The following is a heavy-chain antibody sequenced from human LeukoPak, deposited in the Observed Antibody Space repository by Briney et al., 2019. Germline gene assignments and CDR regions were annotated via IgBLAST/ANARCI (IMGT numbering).Heavy chain of an antibody. J-gene: IGHJ4*02. CDR2: IYYSGST. CDR1: GGSISSGDYY. V-gene: IGHV4-30-4*08. Sequence: SETLSLTCTVSGGSISSGDYYWSWIRQPPGKGLEWIGYIYYSGSTYYNPSLKSRVTISVDTSKNQFSLKLSSVTAADTAVYYCARTPPGYYYDSSGYPGDWGQGTLVTVSS. CDR3: ARTPPGYYYDSSGYPGD. D-gene: IGHD3-22*01.